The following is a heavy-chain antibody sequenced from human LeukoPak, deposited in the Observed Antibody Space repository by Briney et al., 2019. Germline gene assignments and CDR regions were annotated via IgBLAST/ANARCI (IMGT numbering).Heavy chain of an antibody. D-gene: IGHD3-22*01. CDR1: GGSISSGGYY. CDR2: IYYSGST. Sequence: PSETLSLTCTVSGGSISSGGYYWSWIRQHPGKGLEWIGYIYYSGSTYYNPSLKSRVTISVDTSKNQFSLKLGSVTAADTAVYYCATIYDSSGYYGAFDIWGQGTMVTVSS. J-gene: IGHJ3*02. V-gene: IGHV4-31*03. CDR3: ATIYDSSGYYGAFDI.